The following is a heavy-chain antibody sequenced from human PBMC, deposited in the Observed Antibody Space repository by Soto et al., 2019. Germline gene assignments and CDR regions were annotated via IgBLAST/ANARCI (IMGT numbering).Heavy chain of an antibody. J-gene: IGHJ5*02. CDR2: IDPSDSDT. CDR1: GYSVTSYW. Sequence: HGQSLKISCKGSGYSVTSYWISWVRQMPGKGLEWMGRIDPSDSDTRYSPSFQGQVTISADKSISTAYLQWSSLKASDTAMYYCARLLNYYDSSGNNWFDPWGQGTLVTVSS. V-gene: IGHV5-51*01. D-gene: IGHD3-22*01. CDR3: ARLLNYYDSSGNNWFDP.